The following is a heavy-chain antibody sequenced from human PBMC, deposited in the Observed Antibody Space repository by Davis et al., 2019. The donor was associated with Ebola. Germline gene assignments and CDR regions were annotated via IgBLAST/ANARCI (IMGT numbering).Heavy chain of an antibody. D-gene: IGHD3-3*01. CDR3: AKDFTIST. V-gene: IGHV3-23*01. Sequence: PGGSLRPSCAASGFPFTAYAISWVRQPPGKGLEWVSAIHGNGAGTFYADSVKGRFTISRDNSKNTLYLDMNGVRAEDTAIYYCAKDFTISTWGQGTLVTVSS. CDR1: GFPFTAYA. J-gene: IGHJ5*02. CDR2: IHGNGAGT.